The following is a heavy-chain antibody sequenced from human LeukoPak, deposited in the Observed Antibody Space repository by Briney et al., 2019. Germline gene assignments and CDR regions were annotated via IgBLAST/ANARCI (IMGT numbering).Heavy chain of an antibody. CDR3: ARGQQWLEAFDY. D-gene: IGHD6-19*01. J-gene: IGHJ4*02. CDR2: INPNSGVT. CDR1: GYTFTGYY. V-gene: IGHV1-2*02. Sequence: ASVKVSRKSSGYTFTGYYIHWVRQPPGQGLEWMGWINPNSGVTHYPQKFQGRVTMTRDTSIRTAYMEVSSLRSDDTAVYYCARGQQWLEAFDYWGLGTPVTVSS.